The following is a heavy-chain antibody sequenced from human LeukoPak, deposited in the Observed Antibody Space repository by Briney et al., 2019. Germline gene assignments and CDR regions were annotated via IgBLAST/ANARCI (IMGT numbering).Heavy chain of an antibody. Sequence: PGGSLRLSCAASGFTFSSYAMSWVRQAPGKGLEWVSAISGSGGSTYYADSVKGRFTISRDNSKNTLYLQMNSLRAEDTAVYYCAKVSSRPREYSGSPLVGFFQHWGQGTLVTVSS. CDR2: ISGSGGST. V-gene: IGHV3-23*01. CDR1: GFTFSSYA. J-gene: IGHJ1*01. CDR3: AKVSSRPREYSGSPLVGFFQH. D-gene: IGHD1-26*01.